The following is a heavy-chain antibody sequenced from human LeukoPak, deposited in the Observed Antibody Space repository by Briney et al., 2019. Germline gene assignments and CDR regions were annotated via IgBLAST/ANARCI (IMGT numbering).Heavy chain of an antibody. Sequence: GASVKVSCKASGYTFSNYGITWVRQAPGQGLEWMGWISGYNGNTNYAQKFQGRVTMTTETSTSTAYMELRSLRSDDTAVYYCARTSSGSSCYVIYWGQGTLLTVSS. V-gene: IGHV1-18*01. J-gene: IGHJ4*02. CDR2: ISGYNGNT. CDR3: ARTSSGSSCYVIY. D-gene: IGHD2-2*01. CDR1: GYTFSNYG.